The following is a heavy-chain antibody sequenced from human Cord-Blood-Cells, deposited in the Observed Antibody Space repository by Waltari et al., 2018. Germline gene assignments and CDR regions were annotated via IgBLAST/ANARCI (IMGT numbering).Heavy chain of an antibody. CDR1: ADSVSSNSAA. V-gene: IGHV6-1*01. D-gene: IGHD3-10*01. Sequence: QVQLQQPGPGLVKPSQTLSLTCASSADSVSSNSAAWNWIRKSPSRGLDWLGRTDYRSKWYNDYAVSVKSRITINPDTSKNQFSLQLNSVTPEDTAVYYCATQRGYYYYMDVWGKGTTVTVSS. CDR3: ATQRGYYYYMDV. J-gene: IGHJ6*03. CDR2: TDYRSKWYN.